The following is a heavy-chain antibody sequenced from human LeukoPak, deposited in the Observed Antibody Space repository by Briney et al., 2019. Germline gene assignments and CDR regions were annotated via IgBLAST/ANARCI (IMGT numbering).Heavy chain of an antibody. V-gene: IGHV3-7*01. J-gene: IGHJ4*02. CDR2: IKQDGSEK. CDR3: ARDLNGVVVVVAATPFDY. CDR1: GFSFSSYS. D-gene: IGHD2-15*01. Sequence: PGGSLRLSCAASGFSFSSYSMKWVRQAPGKGLEWVANIKQDGSEKYYVDSVKGRFTISRDNAKNSLYLQMNSLRAEDTAVYYCARDLNGVVVVVAATPFDYWGQGTLVTVSS.